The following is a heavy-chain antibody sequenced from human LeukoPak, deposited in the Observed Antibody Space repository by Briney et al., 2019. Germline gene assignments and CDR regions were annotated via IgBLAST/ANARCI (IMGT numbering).Heavy chain of an antibody. V-gene: IGHV4-39*01. Sequence: SETLSLTCTVSGGSLSSSSYYWGWIRQPPGTGLEWIGSIYYSGSTYYNPSLKSRVTISVDTSKNQFSLKLSSVTAADTAVYYCARHLYYGSGSYYYYYMDVWGKGTTVTVSS. CDR1: GGSLSSSSYY. D-gene: IGHD3-10*01. CDR2: IYYSGST. J-gene: IGHJ6*03. CDR3: ARHLYYGSGSYYYYYMDV.